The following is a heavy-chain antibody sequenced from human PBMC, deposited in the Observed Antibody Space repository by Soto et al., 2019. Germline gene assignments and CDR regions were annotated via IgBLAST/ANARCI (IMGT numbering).Heavy chain of an antibody. CDR2: ISGSGGST. CDR3: AKYSTMIVVAPIDY. D-gene: IGHD3-22*01. V-gene: IGHV3-23*01. Sequence: GGSLILSCAASGFTFSSYSMSWVRQAPGKGLEWVSAISGSGGSTYYADSVKGRFTISRDNSKNTLYLQMNSLRAEDTAVYYCAKYSTMIVVAPIDYWGQGTLVTVSS. J-gene: IGHJ4*02. CDR1: GFTFSSYS.